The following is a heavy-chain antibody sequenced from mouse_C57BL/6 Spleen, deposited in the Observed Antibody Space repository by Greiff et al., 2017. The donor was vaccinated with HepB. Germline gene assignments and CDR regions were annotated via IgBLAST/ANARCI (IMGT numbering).Heavy chain of an antibody. Sequence: VQLQQPGAELVKPGASVKLSCKASGYTFTSYWMHWVKQRPGQGLEWIGMIHPNSGSTNYNEKFKSKSTLTVDKYSSKASMQLSSLTSVDSAVYYCARSTDYYGSSYLYAMDYWGQGTSVTVSS. CDR3: ARSTDYYGSSYLYAMDY. D-gene: IGHD1-1*01. J-gene: IGHJ4*01. V-gene: IGHV1-64*01. CDR1: GYTFTSYW. CDR2: IHPNSGST.